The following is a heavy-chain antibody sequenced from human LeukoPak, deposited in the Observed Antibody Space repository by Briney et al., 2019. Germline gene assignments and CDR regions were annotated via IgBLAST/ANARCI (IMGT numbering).Heavy chain of an antibody. CDR3: ARGRPAANRWFDP. Sequence: KPSETLSLTCAVYGGSFSGYYWSWIRQPPGKGLEWIGEINHSGSTNYNPSLKSRVTISVDTSKNQFSLKLSSVTAADTAVYYCARGRPAANRWFDPWGQGTLVTVSS. CDR2: INHSGST. V-gene: IGHV4-34*01. D-gene: IGHD2-2*01. CDR1: GGSFSGYY. J-gene: IGHJ5*02.